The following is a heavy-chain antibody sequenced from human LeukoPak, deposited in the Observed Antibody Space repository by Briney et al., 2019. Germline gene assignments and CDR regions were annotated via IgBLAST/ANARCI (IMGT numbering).Heavy chain of an antibody. Sequence: PGGSLRLSCAASGFTFGSNIMHWVRQAPGKGLEWVAGIWYDGSTKHYGDLAEGRFSISRDKSKNTLDLQMNSLRAEDTAVYYCAKDKWEDSGNYYHYFDYGGQGILVTVSA. J-gene: IGHJ4*02. V-gene: IGHV3-33*03. CDR3: AKDKWEDSGNYYHYFDY. CDR2: IWYDGSTK. D-gene: IGHD1-26*01. CDR1: GFTFGSNI.